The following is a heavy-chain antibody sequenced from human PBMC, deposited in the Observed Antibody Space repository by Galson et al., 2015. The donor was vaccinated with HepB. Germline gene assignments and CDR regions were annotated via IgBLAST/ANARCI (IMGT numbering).Heavy chain of an antibody. CDR2: INPRSGAA. V-gene: IGHV1-46*01. D-gene: IGHD3-3*01. Sequence: SVKVSCKVLGYTVTNIYLQWVRQAPGQGLEWVGLINPRSGAADSAQMFQGRVTMTADTSTNTVYMELTGLRSDDTAVYYCASLSDDFWSEYGGWNYSYSMDVWGKGTTVTVSS. CDR1: GYTVTNIY. J-gene: IGHJ6*03. CDR3: ASLSDDFWSEYGGWNYSYSMDV.